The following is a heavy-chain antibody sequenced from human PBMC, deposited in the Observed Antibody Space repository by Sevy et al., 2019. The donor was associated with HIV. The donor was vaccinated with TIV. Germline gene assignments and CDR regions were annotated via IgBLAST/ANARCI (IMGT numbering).Heavy chain of an antibody. CDR2: ISGPGLST. J-gene: IGHJ3*01. CDR1: GFTFNTHA. D-gene: IGHD3-22*01. CDR3: AKALNPALESMIEVVLRTLKGFDV. Sequence: GGYLRLSCAASGFTFNTHAMTWVRQAPGKGLEWVSVISGPGLSTYYVDTVKGRFTISRDNSKNTLYLQMNSLRADDTATYYCAKALNPALESMIEVVLRTLKGFDVWGQGTMVTISS. V-gene: IGHV3-23*01.